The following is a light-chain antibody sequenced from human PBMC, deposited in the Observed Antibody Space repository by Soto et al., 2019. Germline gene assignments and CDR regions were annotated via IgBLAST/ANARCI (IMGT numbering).Light chain of an antibody. Sequence: EIVLTQSPATLSLSPGEGAALSCRASQSVSRFLAWYQQKPGQAPRLLIYGASNRATGIPTRFSGSGSGTDFTLTISSLEAEDFALYYCHQCSTWPLTFGGGTKVEIK. V-gene: IGKV3-11*01. CDR1: QSVSRF. CDR3: HQCSTWPLT. CDR2: GAS. J-gene: IGKJ4*01.